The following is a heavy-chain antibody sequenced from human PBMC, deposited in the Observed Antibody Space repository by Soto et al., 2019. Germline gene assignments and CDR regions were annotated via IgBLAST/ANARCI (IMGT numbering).Heavy chain of an antibody. V-gene: IGHV1-18*01. CDR2: ISAYNGNT. J-gene: IGHJ5*02. D-gene: IGHD3-10*01. Sequence: QVQLVQSGAEVKKPGASVKVSCKASGYTFTSYGISWVRQAPGQGLEWMGWISAYNGNTNYAQKLQGRVTMTTDTSTSTAYMERRSLRSDDTAVYYYARDGLWFGESTYNWFDPWGQGTLVTVSS. CDR3: ARDGLWFGESTYNWFDP. CDR1: GYTFTSYG.